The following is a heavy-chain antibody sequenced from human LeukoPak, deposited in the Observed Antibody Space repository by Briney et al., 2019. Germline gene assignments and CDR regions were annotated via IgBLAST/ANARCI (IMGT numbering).Heavy chain of an antibody. CDR2: INPNSGGT. CDR3: ARDLDIVAMIVGY. CDR1: GYTFTGYY. D-gene: IGHD5-12*01. V-gene: IGHV1-2*02. Sequence: ASVKVSCKASGYTFTGYYMHWVRQAPGQGLEWMGWINPNSGGTNYAQKFQGRVTMTRDTSISTAYMELSRLRSDDTAVYYCARDLDIVAMIVGYWGQGTLVTVSS. J-gene: IGHJ4*02.